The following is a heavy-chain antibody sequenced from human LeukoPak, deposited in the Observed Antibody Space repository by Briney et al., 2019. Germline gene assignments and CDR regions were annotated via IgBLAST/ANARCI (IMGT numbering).Heavy chain of an antibody. Sequence: SETLSLTCTVSGGSISSYYWSWIRQPPGKGLEWIGYIYYSGSTNYNPSLKSRVTISVDTSKNQFSLKLSSVTAADTAVYYCARARTRWELQSHYYMDVWGKGTTVTVSS. CDR2: IYYSGST. V-gene: IGHV4-59*01. CDR3: ARARTRWELQSHYYMDV. D-gene: IGHD1-26*01. CDR1: GGSISSYY. J-gene: IGHJ6*03.